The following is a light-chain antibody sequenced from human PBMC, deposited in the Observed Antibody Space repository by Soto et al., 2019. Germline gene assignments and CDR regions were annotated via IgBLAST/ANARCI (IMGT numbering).Light chain of an antibody. CDR3: QPYNNWPPWT. Sequence: EIVMTQSPATLSVSPGERATLSCRASQGVTNNLAWYQQKPGQAPRLLIYGASTRATGIPARFRGSGSGTEFTLTISSLQSEDFAVYYCQPYNNWPPWTFGQGTKVEIK. CDR1: QGVTNN. J-gene: IGKJ1*01. CDR2: GAS. V-gene: IGKV3-15*01.